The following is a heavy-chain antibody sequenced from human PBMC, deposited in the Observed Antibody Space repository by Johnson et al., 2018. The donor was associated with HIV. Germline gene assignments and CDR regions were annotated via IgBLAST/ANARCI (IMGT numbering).Heavy chain of an antibody. CDR2: ISYDGRNK. CDR3: ARISQHHNSDAFDI. CDR1: GFTFSSYG. J-gene: IGHJ3*02. Sequence: QVQLVESGGGVVQPGRSLRLSCAASGFTFSSYGMHWVRQAPGKGLEWVAVISYDGRNKYYVDSVKGRFTISRDNAKNSLYLQMNSLRAEDTAVYYCARISQHHNSDAFDIWGQGTMVTVSS. D-gene: IGHD1-1*01. V-gene: IGHV3-30*03.